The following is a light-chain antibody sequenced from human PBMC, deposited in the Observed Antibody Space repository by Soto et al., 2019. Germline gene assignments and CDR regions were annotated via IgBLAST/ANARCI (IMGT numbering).Light chain of an antibody. Sequence: DIQVTQSPSTLSASVGDRVTITCRASQSISSWLAWYQQKPGKAPKLLIYDASNLESGVPSRFSGSGAGTEFTLTISSLQPDDFATYYCQQFNTGGTFGQGTKVDIK. CDR1: QSISSW. CDR3: QQFNTGGT. V-gene: IGKV1-5*01. J-gene: IGKJ1*01. CDR2: DAS.